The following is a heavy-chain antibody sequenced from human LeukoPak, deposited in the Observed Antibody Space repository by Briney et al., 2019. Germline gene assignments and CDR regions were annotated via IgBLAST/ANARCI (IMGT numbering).Heavy chain of an antibody. CDR3: AKDSPYYYDSSGLWAFDI. CDR1: GFTFSSYA. Sequence: PGGSLRLSCAASGFTFSSYAMSWVRQAPGKGLEWVSAISGSGGSTYYADSVKGRFTISRDNSKNTLYLQMNSLRAEDTAVYYCAKDSPYYYDSSGLWAFDIWGQGTMVTVSS. CDR2: ISGSGGST. V-gene: IGHV3-23*01. J-gene: IGHJ3*02. D-gene: IGHD3-22*01.